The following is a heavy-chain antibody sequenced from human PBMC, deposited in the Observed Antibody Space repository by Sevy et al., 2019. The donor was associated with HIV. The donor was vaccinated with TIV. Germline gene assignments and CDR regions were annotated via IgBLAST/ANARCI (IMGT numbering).Heavy chain of an antibody. V-gene: IGHV4-34*01. J-gene: IGHJ5*02. CDR2: INHSGST. Sequence: SETLSLTCAVYGGSFSGYYWSWIRQPPGKGLEWIREINHSGSTNYNPSLKSRVTISVDTSKNQFSLKLSSVTAADTAVYYCARGLIAAAGTGWFDPWGQGTLVTVSS. D-gene: IGHD6-13*01. CDR1: GGSFSGYY. CDR3: ARGLIAAAGTGWFDP.